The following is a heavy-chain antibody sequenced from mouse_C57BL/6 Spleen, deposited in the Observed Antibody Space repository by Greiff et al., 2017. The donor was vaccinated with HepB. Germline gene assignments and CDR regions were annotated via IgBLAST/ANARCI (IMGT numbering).Heavy chain of an antibody. D-gene: IGHD2-5*01. J-gene: IGHJ2*01. CDR2: ISSGGSYT. Sequence: DVMLVESGGDLVKPGGSLKLSCAASGFTFSSYGMSWVRQTPDKRLEWVATISSGGSYTYYPDSVKGRFTISRDNAKNTLYLQMSSLKSEDTAMYYCARDDSNGYYFDYWGQGTTLTVSS. V-gene: IGHV5-6*02. CDR3: ARDDSNGYYFDY. CDR1: GFTFSSYG.